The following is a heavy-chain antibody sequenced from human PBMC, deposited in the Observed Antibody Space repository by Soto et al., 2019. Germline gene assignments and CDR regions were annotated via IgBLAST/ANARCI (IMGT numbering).Heavy chain of an antibody. J-gene: IGHJ4*02. D-gene: IGHD3-10*01. Sequence: QVQLVQSGAEVKRPGSSVKVSCKASGDTFNFYSINWVRQAPGLGLEWMGRVNPIVSMSNYAQKFQGRVTMTADKSTSTDYMELSSLRSEDTAIYYCASSYGSGYRAFDYCGQGALVTVSS. CDR3: ASSYGSGYRAFDY. CDR1: GDTFNFYS. CDR2: VNPIVSMS. V-gene: IGHV1-69*02.